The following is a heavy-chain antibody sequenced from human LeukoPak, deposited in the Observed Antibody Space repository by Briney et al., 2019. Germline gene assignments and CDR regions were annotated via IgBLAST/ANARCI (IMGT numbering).Heavy chain of an antibody. V-gene: IGHV3-23*01. Sequence: GGSLRLSCAASGFTFSSYAMTWVRQAPGKGLEWVSAISGSGGSTYYADSVKGRFTISRDNSKNTLYLQMNSLRAEDTAVYYCASGPLYCSGGSYYLEWFDPWGQGTLVTVSS. J-gene: IGHJ5*02. D-gene: IGHD2-15*01. CDR1: GFTFSSYA. CDR3: ASGPLYCSGGSYYLEWFDP. CDR2: ISGSGGST.